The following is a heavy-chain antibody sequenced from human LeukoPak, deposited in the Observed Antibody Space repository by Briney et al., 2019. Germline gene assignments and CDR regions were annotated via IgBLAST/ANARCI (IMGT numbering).Heavy chain of an antibody. CDR2: ISGSGGST. V-gene: IGHV3-23*01. CDR3: AKDPENSSGWYIG. D-gene: IGHD6-19*01. Sequence: GGSLTLSCAASGFSFSTYAMSWVRQAPGKGLEWVSAISGSGGSTYYADSVKGRFTISGDNSKNTLYLQMNSLRAEDTAVYYCAKDPENSSGWYIGWGQGTLVTVSS. CDR1: GFSFSTYA. J-gene: IGHJ4*02.